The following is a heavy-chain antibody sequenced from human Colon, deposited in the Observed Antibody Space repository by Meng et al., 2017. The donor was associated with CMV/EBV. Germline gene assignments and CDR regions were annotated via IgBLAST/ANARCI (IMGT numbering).Heavy chain of an antibody. J-gene: IGHJ6*02. D-gene: IGHD3-3*01. CDR3: ARDRNVFRFSEWPKTRDYGMDV. Sequence: GGSLRLSCVVSGFTFNRFWMHWVRQAPGKGLVWVSRISSDESTTAYADSVKGRFTISRDNANNTIYLQMNGLRPEDTAVYYCARDRNVFRFSEWPKTRDYGMDVWGQGTTVTVSS. CDR2: ISSDESTT. CDR1: GFTFNRFW. V-gene: IGHV3-74*01.